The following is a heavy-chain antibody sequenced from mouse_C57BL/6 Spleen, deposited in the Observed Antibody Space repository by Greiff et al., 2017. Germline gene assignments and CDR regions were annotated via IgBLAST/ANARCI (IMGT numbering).Heavy chain of an antibody. J-gene: IGHJ3*01. Sequence: LQQPGAELVKPGASVKLSCKASGYTFTSYWMQWVKQRPGQGLEWIGEIDPSDSYTNYNQKFKGKATLTVDTSSSTAYMQLSSLTSEDSAVYYCARFDDSRFAYWGQGTLGTVSA. CDR3: ARFDDSRFAY. V-gene: IGHV1-50*01. CDR1: GYTFTSYW. D-gene: IGHD2-4*01. CDR2: IDPSDSYT.